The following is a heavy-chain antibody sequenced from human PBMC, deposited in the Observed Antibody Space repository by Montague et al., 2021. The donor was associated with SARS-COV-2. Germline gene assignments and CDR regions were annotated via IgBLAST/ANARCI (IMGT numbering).Heavy chain of an antibody. J-gene: IGHJ6*02. V-gene: IGHV4-34*01. CDR1: GGSFSGYY. Sequence: SETLSLTCAVYGGSFSGYYWSWIRQPPGKGLEWIGEINHSGSTNXXPSLKSRVTISVDTSKNQFSLKLSSVTAADTAVYYCARGPVDDNCSGGSCYSRYYHGTDVWGQGTTVTVSS. CDR2: INHSGST. CDR3: ARGPVDDNCSGGSCYSRYYHGTDV. D-gene: IGHD2-15*01.